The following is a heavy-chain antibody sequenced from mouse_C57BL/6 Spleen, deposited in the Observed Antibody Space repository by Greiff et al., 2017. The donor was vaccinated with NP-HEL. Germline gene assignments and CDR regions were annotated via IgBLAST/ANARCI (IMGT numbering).Heavy chain of an antibody. CDR3: ARWNDYDEGDFDY. J-gene: IGHJ2*01. V-gene: IGHV1-64*01. CDR1: GYTFTSYW. D-gene: IGHD2-4*01. Sequence: VQLQQPGAELVKPGASVKLSCKASGYTFTSYWMHWVKQRPGQGLEWIGMIHPNSGSTNYNEKFKSKATLTVDKSSSTAYMQLSSLTSEDSAVYYCARWNDYDEGDFDYWGQGTTLTVSS. CDR2: IHPNSGST.